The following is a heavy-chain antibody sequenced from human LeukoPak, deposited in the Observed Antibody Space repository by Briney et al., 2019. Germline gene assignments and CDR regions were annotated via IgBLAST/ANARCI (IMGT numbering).Heavy chain of an antibody. J-gene: IGHJ4*02. D-gene: IGHD1-26*01. Sequence: SETLSPTCTVSGGPISSYYWSWIRQPPGKGLEWIGYIYYSGGTNYNPSLKSRVTISVDTSKNQFSLKLSSVTAADTAVYYCARLGFSNSGSYLAPSDYWGQGTLVTVSS. CDR3: ARLGFSNSGSYLAPSDY. CDR1: GGPISSYY. CDR2: IYYSGGT. V-gene: IGHV4-59*08.